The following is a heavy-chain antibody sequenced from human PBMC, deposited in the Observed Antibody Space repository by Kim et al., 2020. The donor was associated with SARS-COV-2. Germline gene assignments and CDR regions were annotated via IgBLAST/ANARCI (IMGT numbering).Heavy chain of an antibody. CDR3: ARVVNHYGDFGEDYYYGMDV. D-gene: IGHD4-17*01. CDR2: ISNSGTTI. CDR1: GFTFSDYC. J-gene: IGHJ6*02. V-gene: IGHV3-11*04. Sequence: GGSLRLSCAASGFTFSDYCMSWIRQAPGKGLEWVSYISNSGTTIYYADSVKGRFTISRDNAKNSLYLRMNSLRAEDTAVYYCARVVNHYGDFGEDYYYGMDVWGQGTTVTVSS.